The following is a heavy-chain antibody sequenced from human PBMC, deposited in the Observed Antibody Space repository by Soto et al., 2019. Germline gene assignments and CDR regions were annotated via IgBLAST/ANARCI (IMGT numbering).Heavy chain of an antibody. Sequence: SQTLSLTCVISGDSVSSNSAAWNWIRQSPSRGLEWLGRTYYRSKWYNHYAVSMKRRITINADTSENQFSLQLNSVTPEDTAVYYCARESPYYDSSGYYSHFYGMDVWGQGTTVTVSS. CDR3: ARESPYYDSSGYYSHFYGMDV. CDR1: GDSVSSNSAA. J-gene: IGHJ6*02. CDR2: TYYRSKWYN. D-gene: IGHD3-22*01. V-gene: IGHV6-1*01.